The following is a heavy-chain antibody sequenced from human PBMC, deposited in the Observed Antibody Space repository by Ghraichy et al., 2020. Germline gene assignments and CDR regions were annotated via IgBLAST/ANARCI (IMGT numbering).Heavy chain of an antibody. CDR1: GFPFHVYW. V-gene: IGHV3-7*01. Sequence: GGSLRLSCAASGFPFHVYWMRWVRQAPGKGLEWVANISKDGRQEYYADSLKGRFSISKDNTKNSLYLQMNSLRAEDTALYYCVRDATAPNFDSWGQGTLVTVSS. CDR3: VRDATAPNFDS. J-gene: IGHJ4*02. CDR2: ISKDGRQE. D-gene: IGHD5-18*01.